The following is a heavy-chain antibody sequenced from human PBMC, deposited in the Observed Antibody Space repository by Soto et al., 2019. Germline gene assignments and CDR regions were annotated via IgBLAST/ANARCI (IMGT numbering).Heavy chain of an antibody. V-gene: IGHV3-11*01. CDR2: ISRTGSTI. Sequence: PGGSLRLSCVASGFTFSNSYMSWIRQAPGKGLEWVSYISRTGSTIYYADSVKGRFTMSRDNAKNSLFLQMSSLRAEDTAVYYCATARDYGDYNLGYYFDYWGQGTLVTVSS. D-gene: IGHD4-17*01. J-gene: IGHJ4*02. CDR1: GFTFSNSY. CDR3: ATARDYGDYNLGYYFDY.